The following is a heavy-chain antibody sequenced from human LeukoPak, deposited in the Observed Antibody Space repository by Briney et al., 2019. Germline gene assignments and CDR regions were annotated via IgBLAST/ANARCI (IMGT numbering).Heavy chain of an antibody. J-gene: IGHJ5*02. CDR3: ARLQKRITMVRGVDWFDP. V-gene: IGHV4-4*02. D-gene: IGHD3-10*01. CDR2: IYHSGST. Sequence: SETLSLTCAVSGGSISSSNWWSWVRQPPGKGLESIGEIYHSGSTNYNPSLKSRVTISVDKSKNQFSLKLSSVAAADTAVYYCARLQKRITMVRGVDWFDPWGQGTLVTVSS. CDR1: GGSISSSNW.